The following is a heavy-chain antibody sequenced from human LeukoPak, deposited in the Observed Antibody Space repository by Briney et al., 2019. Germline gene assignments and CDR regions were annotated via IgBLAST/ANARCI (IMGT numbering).Heavy chain of an antibody. CDR1: GFTFSDYY. D-gene: IGHD3-9*01. Sequence: GGSLRLSCAASGFTFSDYYMSWIRQAPGRGLEWVSLISSSGSTIYYADSVKGRFTVSRGNAKNSLYLQMNSLGAEDTAVYYCVRDRYFDAYYFDYWGQGTLVTVSS. CDR2: ISSSGSTI. J-gene: IGHJ4*02. CDR3: VRDRYFDAYYFDY. V-gene: IGHV3-11*01.